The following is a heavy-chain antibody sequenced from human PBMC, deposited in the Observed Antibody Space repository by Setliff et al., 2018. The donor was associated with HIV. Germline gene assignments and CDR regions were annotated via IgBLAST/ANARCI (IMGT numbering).Heavy chain of an antibody. D-gene: IGHD3-10*01. CDR2: INVGNGDT. CDR3: ARGALLAVFDFDH. V-gene: IGHV1-3*01. Sequence: GPVKVSCKASGYTFTTYSLHWVRQAPGHSLEWMGWINVGNGDTKYSPELQGRISITRDTSANTAYMELSSLRSDDTAVYFCARGALLAVFDFDHWGQGTQVTVSS. CDR1: GYTFTTYS. J-gene: IGHJ4*02.